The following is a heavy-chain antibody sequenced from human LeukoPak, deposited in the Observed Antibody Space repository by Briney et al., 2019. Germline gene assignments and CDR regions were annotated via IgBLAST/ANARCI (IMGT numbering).Heavy chain of an antibody. CDR2: VFHSGDT. V-gene: IGHV4-30-2*01. CDR3: ARAPGAPRGYYAGGFDV. J-gene: IGHJ3*01. Sequence: SETLSLTCAVSGGPIMSGGYSWSWIRQTPEKGLEWIGHVFHSGDTEYNPSLKNRVAMSLVRSKNQVSLELSSVTAADTAVYYCARAPGAPRGYYAGGFDVWGQGTLVTVSS. CDR1: GGPIMSGGYS. D-gene: IGHD3-22*01.